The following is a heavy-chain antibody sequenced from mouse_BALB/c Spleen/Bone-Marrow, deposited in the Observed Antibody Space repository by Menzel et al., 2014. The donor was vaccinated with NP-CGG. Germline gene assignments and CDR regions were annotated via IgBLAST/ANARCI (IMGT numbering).Heavy chain of an antibody. CDR3: ATDYYDWFAY. V-gene: IGHV3-1*02. CDR1: GYSITSGYS. CDR2: IHYSGST. Sequence: EVMLVESGPDLVKPSQSLLLTRTVTGYSITSGYSWHWIRQFPGNKLEWLGYIHYSGSTNYNPSLKSRISITRDTSKNQFFLQLNTVPTEDAATYYCATDYYDWFAYWGQGTLVTVSA. D-gene: IGHD1-1*01. J-gene: IGHJ3*01.